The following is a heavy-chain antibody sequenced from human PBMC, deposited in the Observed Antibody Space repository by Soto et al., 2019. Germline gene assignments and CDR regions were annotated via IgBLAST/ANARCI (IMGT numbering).Heavy chain of an antibody. J-gene: IGHJ4*02. CDR3: ARYLPYYILTGYPESLDY. V-gene: IGHV1-18*01. D-gene: IGHD3-9*01. Sequence: ASVKFSCKASGYTFTSYGIGWVRQAPGQGLEWMGWISAYNGNTNYPQKLQGRVTMTTDTSTSTAYMELRSLRSDDKAVYYCARYLPYYILTGYPESLDYCGQGTQDTVSS. CDR1: GYTFTSYG. CDR2: ISAYNGNT.